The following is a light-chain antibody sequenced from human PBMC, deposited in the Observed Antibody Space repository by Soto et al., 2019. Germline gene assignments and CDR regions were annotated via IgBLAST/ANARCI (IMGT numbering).Light chain of an antibody. J-gene: IGLJ2*01. Sequence: QSALTQPPSASGSPGQSVTISCIGTSSDVGGYNYVSWYQQHPGKAPKLMIYEVSKRPSGVPDRFSGSKSGNTASLTISGLQAEDEADYACCSYAASNTLIFGGGTKLTVL. CDR2: EVS. CDR3: CSYAASNTLI. V-gene: IGLV2-8*01. CDR1: SSDVGGYNY.